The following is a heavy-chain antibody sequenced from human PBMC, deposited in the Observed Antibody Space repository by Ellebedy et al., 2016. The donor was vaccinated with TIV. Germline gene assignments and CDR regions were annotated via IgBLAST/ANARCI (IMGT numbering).Heavy chain of an antibody. D-gene: IGHD5-24*01. J-gene: IGHJ4*02. V-gene: IGHV3-21*01. CDR2: IGHSGSYI. CDR1: GFTFSSYS. Sequence: PGGSLRLSCEASGFTFSSYSMNWVRQAPGKGLEWVSCIGHSGSYIYYGDSVRGRFTISRDNANNSLYLQMNSLRAEDTAVYYCVRDQGDGYRYEWGRGTLVTVSS. CDR3: VRDQGDGYRYE.